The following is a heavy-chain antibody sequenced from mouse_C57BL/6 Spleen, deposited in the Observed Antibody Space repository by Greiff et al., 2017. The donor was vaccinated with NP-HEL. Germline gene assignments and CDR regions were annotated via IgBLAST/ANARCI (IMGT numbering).Heavy chain of an antibody. CDR2: IYPGSGNT. CDR3: ACDGYPAWFAY. Sequence: QVQLQQSGPELVKPGASVKISCKASGYSFTSCYIHWVKQRPGQGLEWIGWIYPGSGNTKYNEKFKGKATLTADTSSSTAYMQLSSLTSEDSAVYYCACDGYPAWFAYWGQGTLVTVSA. CDR1: GYSFTSCY. J-gene: IGHJ3*01. V-gene: IGHV1-66*01. D-gene: IGHD2-3*01.